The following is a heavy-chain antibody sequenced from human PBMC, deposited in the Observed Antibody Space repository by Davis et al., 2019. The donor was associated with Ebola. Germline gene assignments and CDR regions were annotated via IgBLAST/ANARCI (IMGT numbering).Heavy chain of an antibody. D-gene: IGHD5-24*01. CDR1: GFTFSSYW. V-gene: IGHV3-73*01. J-gene: IGHJ4*02. Sequence: GESLKISCAASGFTFSSYWMHWVRQASGKGLEWVGRIRSKANSYATAYAASVKGRFTISRDDSKNTAYLQMNSLKTEDTAVYYCTSSVEMATIVVDYWGQGTLVTVSS. CDR2: IRSKANSYAT. CDR3: TSSVEMATIVVDY.